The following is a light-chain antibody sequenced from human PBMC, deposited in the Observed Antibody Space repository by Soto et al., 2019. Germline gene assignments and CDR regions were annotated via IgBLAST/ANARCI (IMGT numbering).Light chain of an antibody. CDR2: DVS. J-gene: IGLJ3*02. Sequence: QSALTQPASVSGSPGQSITISCTGVSSDVDVGGYESVSWYQQHPGKAPKLLIYDVSYRSSGVSTRFSGSKSGNTASLTISGLQAEDETNYYCSSYTSSSTLVFGGGTKLTVL. V-gene: IGLV2-14*01. CDR1: SSDVDVGGYES. CDR3: SSYTSSSTLV.